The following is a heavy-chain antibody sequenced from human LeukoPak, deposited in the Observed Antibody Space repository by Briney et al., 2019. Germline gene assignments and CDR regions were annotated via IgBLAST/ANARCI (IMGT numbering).Heavy chain of an antibody. D-gene: IGHD2-2*01. CDR3: ARGHSKKYQLPRTVWFDP. V-gene: IGHV4-34*01. Sequence: SETLSLTCAVYGGSFSGYYWSWIRQPPGKGLEWIGEINHSGSTNYNPSLKSRVTISVDTSKNQFSLKLSSVTAADTAVYYCARGHSKKYQLPRTVWFDPWGQGTLVTVSS. CDR1: GGSFSGYY. CDR2: INHSGST. J-gene: IGHJ5*02.